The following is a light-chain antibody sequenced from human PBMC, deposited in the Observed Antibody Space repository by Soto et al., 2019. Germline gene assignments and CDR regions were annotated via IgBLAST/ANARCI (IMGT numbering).Light chain of an antibody. CDR1: RSNIGAGYD. J-gene: IGLJ3*02. Sequence: QTVVTQPPSVSGAPGQRVTISCTGSRSNIGAGYDVHWYQQIPGTAPKLLIYRNHDRPSGVPDRFSGSKSGTSASLAITGLQAEDEGDYYCQSYDTSVSGARVFGGGTKLTVL. CDR2: RNH. CDR3: QSYDTSVSGARV. V-gene: IGLV1-40*01.